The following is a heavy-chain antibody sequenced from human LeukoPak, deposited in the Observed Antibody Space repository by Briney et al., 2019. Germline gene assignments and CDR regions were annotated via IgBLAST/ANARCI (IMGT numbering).Heavy chain of an antibody. J-gene: IGHJ4*02. Sequence: PGGSLRLSCAASGFTFSSYAMLWVRQAPGKGLEWVAVISYDGSNKYYADSVKGRFTISRDNSKNTLYLQMNSLRAEDTAVYYCARFYDSSAIGEDWGQGTLVTVSS. V-gene: IGHV3-30-3*01. CDR3: ARFYDSSAIGED. D-gene: IGHD3-22*01. CDR1: GFTFSSYA. CDR2: ISYDGSNK.